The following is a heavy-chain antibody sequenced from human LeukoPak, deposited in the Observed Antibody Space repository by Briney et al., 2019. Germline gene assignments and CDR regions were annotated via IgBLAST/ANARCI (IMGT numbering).Heavy chain of an antibody. Sequence: ASVKVSCKASGYTFTSYDFNWVRQATGQGLEWMGWMNPNSGNTGYAQKFQGRVTMTRNTSISTAYMELSSLRSEDTAVYYCATRYCSGGSCPLDYWGQGTLVTVSS. D-gene: IGHD2-15*01. CDR1: GYTFTSYD. CDR3: ATRYCSGGSCPLDY. CDR2: MNPNSGNT. V-gene: IGHV1-8*01. J-gene: IGHJ4*02.